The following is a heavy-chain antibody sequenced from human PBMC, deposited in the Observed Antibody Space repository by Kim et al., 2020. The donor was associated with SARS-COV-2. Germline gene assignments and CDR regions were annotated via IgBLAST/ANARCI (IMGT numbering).Heavy chain of an antibody. Sequence: SETLSLTCTVSGGSISSGGYYWSWIRQHPGKGLEWIGYIYYSGSTYYNPSLKSRVTISVDTSKNQFSLKLSSVTAADTAVYYCARGSVFSGWYVELFDYWGQGTLVTVSS. CDR3: ARGSVFSGWYVELFDY. D-gene: IGHD6-19*01. J-gene: IGHJ4*02. CDR1: GGSISSGGYY. CDR2: IYYSGST. V-gene: IGHV4-31*03.